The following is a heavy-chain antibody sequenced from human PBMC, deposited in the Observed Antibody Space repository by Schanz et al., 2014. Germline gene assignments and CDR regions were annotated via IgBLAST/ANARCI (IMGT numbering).Heavy chain of an antibody. V-gene: IGHV3-23*04. CDR2: MSGSGSTA. Sequence: DVQLVDSGGGLVQPGGSLRLSCAASGFTVSNSYIHWVRQAPGKGLEWVSGMSGSGSTADYADSVKGRFTISRDNSRKTLYLQMNSLRADDTAVYYCAKDLYNYGIFDSWGQGTLXTVSS. CDR1: GFTVSNSY. D-gene: IGHD3-16*01. J-gene: IGHJ5*01. CDR3: AKDLYNYGIFDS.